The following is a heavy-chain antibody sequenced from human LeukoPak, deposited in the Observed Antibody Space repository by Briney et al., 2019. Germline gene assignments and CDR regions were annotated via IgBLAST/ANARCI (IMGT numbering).Heavy chain of an antibody. Sequence: GGSLRLSCAASGFTVSSNYMSWVRQAPGKGLEWVSVIYSSASTYYADSVKGRFTISRDNSKNTLYLQMNSLRAEDTAVFYCARDATGSSSWYYFDYWGQGTLVTVSS. CDR2: IYSSAST. CDR3: ARDATGSSSWYYFDY. J-gene: IGHJ4*02. D-gene: IGHD6-13*01. V-gene: IGHV3-66*01. CDR1: GFTVSSNY.